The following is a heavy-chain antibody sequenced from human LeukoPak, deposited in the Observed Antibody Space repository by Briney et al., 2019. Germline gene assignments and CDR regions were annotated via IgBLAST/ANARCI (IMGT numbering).Heavy chain of an antibody. CDR1: GFTFSSYA. Sequence: SGGSLRLSCAASGFTFSSYAMSWVRQAPGKGLEWVSTISGSGGSTYYADSVKGRFTISRDISSTLYLQMNSLRAEDTAVYYCAKDGGSSWSTPTDFDIWGQGTMVTVSS. V-gene: IGHV3-23*01. J-gene: IGHJ3*02. CDR2: ISGSGGST. D-gene: IGHD6-13*01. CDR3: AKDGGSSWSTPTDFDI.